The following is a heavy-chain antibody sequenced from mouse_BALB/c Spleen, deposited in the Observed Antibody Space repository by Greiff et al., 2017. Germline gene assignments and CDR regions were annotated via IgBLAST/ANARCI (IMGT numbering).Heavy chain of an antibody. CDR3: ALLRGFAY. J-gene: IGHJ3*01. CDR2: IDTSDSYT. CDR1: GYTFTDYW. V-gene: IGHV1-69*01. Sequence: QVQLKQPGAELVMPGASVKMSCKASGYTFTDYWMHWVKQRPGQGLEWIGAIDTSDSYTSYNQKFKGKATLTVDESSSTAYMQLSSLTSEDSAVYYCALLRGFAYWGQGTLVTVSA. D-gene: IGHD2-4*01.